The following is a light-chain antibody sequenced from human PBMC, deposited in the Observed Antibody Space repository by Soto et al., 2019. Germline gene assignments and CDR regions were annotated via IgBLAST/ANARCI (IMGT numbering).Light chain of an antibody. CDR3: QQYKNWPRT. V-gene: IGKV3-15*01. CDR2: DES. Sequence: EIVMTQSPATLSVSPGERATLSCRASQSISTNLAWYQHKPGQAPRLVIYDESTRATGIPARFSGSGSGTEFTLTISSLQSEDFAVYNCQQYKNWPRTFGQGTKVEIK. CDR1: QSISTN. J-gene: IGKJ1*01.